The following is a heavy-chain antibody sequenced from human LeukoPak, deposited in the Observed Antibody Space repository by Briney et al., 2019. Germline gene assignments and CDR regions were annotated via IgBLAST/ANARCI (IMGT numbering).Heavy chain of an antibody. Sequence: GGSLRLSCAASGFTFSGSAMHWVRQASGEGLEWVGRIRSKANSYGTAYAASVKGRFTISRDDSKNTAYLQMNSLKTEDTAVYYCTRGEYCSSTGCSLDLDYWGQGTLVTVSS. J-gene: IGHJ4*02. CDR3: TRGEYCSSTGCSLDLDY. D-gene: IGHD2-2*01. CDR1: GFTFSGSA. CDR2: IRSKANSYGT. V-gene: IGHV3-73*01.